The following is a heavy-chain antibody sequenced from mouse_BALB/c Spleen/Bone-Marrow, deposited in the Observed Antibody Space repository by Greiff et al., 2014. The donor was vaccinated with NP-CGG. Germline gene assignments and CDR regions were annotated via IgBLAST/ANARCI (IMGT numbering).Heavy chain of an antibody. J-gene: IGHJ3*01. Sequence: VQVVESGAELMKPGASVKVSCKATGYTFSSYWIEWVKQRPGHGLEWIGEILPGSGNTNYNEKFKGKATFTADTSSNTAYMQLSSLTSEDSAVYYCARWAFDAWFAYWGQGTLVTVSA. CDR1: GYTFSSYW. CDR2: ILPGSGNT. V-gene: IGHV1-9*01. CDR3: ARWAFDAWFAY. D-gene: IGHD3-1*01.